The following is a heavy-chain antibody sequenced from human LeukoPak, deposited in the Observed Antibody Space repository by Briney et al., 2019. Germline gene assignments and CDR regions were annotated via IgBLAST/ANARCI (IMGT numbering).Heavy chain of an antibody. D-gene: IGHD3-3*01. V-gene: IGHV1-2*02. J-gene: IGHJ5*02. CDR3: ARDKYYDFWSGYSKPYNWFDP. CDR2: INPNSGGT. CDR1: GYTFTSYG. Sequence: ASVKVSCKASGYTFTSYGISWVRQAPGQGLEWMGWINPNSGGTNYAQKFQGRVTMTRDTSISTAYMELSRLRSDDTAVYYCARDKYYDFWSGYSKPYNWFDPWGQGTLVTVSS.